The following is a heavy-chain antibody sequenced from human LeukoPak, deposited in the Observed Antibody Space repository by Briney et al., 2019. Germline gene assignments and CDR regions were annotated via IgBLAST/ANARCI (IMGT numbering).Heavy chain of an antibody. J-gene: IGHJ3*02. CDR1: GGSISSYY. V-gene: IGHV4-59*08. CDR2: IYYSGST. Sequence: NPSETLSLTCTVSGGSISSYYWSWIRQPPGKGLEWIGYIYYSGSTNYNPSLKSRVTISVDTSKNQFSLKLSSVTAADTAVYYCARLPYYYDSSGYYYGAFDIWGQGTMVTVSS. CDR3: ARLPYYYDSSGYYYGAFDI. D-gene: IGHD3-22*01.